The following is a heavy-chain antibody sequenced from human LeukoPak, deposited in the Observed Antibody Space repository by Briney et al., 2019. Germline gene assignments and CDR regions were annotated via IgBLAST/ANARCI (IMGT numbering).Heavy chain of an antibody. CDR1: RFTCNISA. CDR3: EARRLTATTEIDY. V-gene: IGHV3-30*02. CDR2: IHYDGISK. D-gene: IGHD4-17*01. Sequence: GGYLRLSCTASRFTCNISALHWLRQAPGKGLEWVAFIHYDGISKYYADSVKGRFTISRDNSKNTLDLEMTSLRREDTAVYYCEARRLTATTEIDYWGQGTLVTVSS. J-gene: IGHJ4*02.